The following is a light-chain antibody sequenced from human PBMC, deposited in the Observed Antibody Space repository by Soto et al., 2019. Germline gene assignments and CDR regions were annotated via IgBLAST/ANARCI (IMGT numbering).Light chain of an antibody. Sequence: DIVMTQSPASLAMSLGERATINCKSSQSVLYTLNKRNYLSWYQQKPGQPPKLLIYWAYTRDSGVPDRFSGSGSGTEFTLTISSLQAEDAAVYYCQQYYTTPTITFGQGTRLVIK. CDR3: QQYYTTPTIT. CDR1: QSVLYTLNKRNY. V-gene: IGKV4-1*01. J-gene: IGKJ5*01. CDR2: WAY.